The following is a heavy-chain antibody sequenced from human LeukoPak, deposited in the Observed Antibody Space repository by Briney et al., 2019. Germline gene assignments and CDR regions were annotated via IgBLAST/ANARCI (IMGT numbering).Heavy chain of an antibody. V-gene: IGHV1-2*02. Sequence: ASVKVSCKASGYTFTYYYMHWVRQAPGQGLEWMGWINPNSGGTNYAQKSQGRVTMTRDTSINTAYMELNRLRSDDTALYYCAGYTNNWYLGGYWGQGTLVTVSS. CDR2: INPNSGGT. D-gene: IGHD6-13*01. CDR3: AGYTNNWYLGGY. J-gene: IGHJ4*02. CDR1: GYTFTYYY.